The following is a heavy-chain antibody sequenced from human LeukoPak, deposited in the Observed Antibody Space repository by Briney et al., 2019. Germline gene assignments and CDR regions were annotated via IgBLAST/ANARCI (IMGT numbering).Heavy chain of an antibody. V-gene: IGHV4-34*01. D-gene: IGHD5-18*01. CDR3: ARGGGYSYGYRN. CDR1: GGSFSGYY. J-gene: IGHJ4*02. Sequence: SVTLSLTCAVYGGSFSGYYWSWIRQPPGKGLEWIGEINHSGSTNYNPSLKSRVTISVDTSKNQFSLKLSSVTAADTAVYYCARGGGYSYGYRNWGQGTLVTVSS. CDR2: INHSGST.